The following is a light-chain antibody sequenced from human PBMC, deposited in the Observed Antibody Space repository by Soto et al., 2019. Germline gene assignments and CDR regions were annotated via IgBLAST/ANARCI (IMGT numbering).Light chain of an antibody. J-gene: IGKJ3*01. Sequence: EILLTQSPSTLSLSPGEGVTLSCRASQSVTVNSLAWYQQKPGQAPRLLIYAASTRAAAVPDRFTGSGSGTDFALTISILEPEDFGVYYCQQYGDSPLTSGPGTKVDIK. CDR2: AAS. V-gene: IGKV3-20*01. CDR1: QSVTVNS. CDR3: QQYGDSPLT.